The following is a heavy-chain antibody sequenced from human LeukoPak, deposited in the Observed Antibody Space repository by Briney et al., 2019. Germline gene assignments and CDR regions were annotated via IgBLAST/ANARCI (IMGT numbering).Heavy chain of an antibody. CDR1: GGSISSYY. J-gene: IGHJ3*02. CDR2: IYYSGST. Sequence: SETLSLTCTVSGGSISSYYWSWIRQPPGKGLEWIGYIYYSGSTNYNPSLKSRVTISVDTSKNQFSLKLSSVTAADTAVYYCARAYYYDSSGLYDAFDIWGQGTMVTVSS. V-gene: IGHV4-59*01. D-gene: IGHD3-22*01. CDR3: ARAYYYDSSGLYDAFDI.